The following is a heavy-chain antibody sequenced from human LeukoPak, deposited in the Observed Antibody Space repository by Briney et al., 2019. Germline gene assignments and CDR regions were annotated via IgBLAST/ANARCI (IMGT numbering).Heavy chain of an antibody. D-gene: IGHD6-13*01. CDR1: GGSISNYY. Sequence: SETLSLTCTVSGGSISNYYWSWIRQPPGKGLEWIAYINYSGNTNYNPSLKSRATRSGDTSKNQFSLKLTSVTAADTAVYYCARLNVLSGSPLYHFDHWGQGTLVTVSS. CDR3: ARLNVLSGSPLYHFDH. CDR2: INYSGNT. J-gene: IGHJ4*02. V-gene: IGHV4-59*08.